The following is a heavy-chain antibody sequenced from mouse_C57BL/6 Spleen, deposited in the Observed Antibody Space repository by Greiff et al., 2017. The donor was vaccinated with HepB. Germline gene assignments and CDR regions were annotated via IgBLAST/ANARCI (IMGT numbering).Heavy chain of an antibody. J-gene: IGHJ3*01. CDR2: IYPSDSET. V-gene: IGHV1-61*01. CDR3: ARSGDYDVGFAY. CDR1: GYTFTSYW. D-gene: IGHD2-4*01. Sequence: QVHVKQPGAELVRPGSSVKLSCKASGYTFTSYWMDWVKQRPGQGLEWIGNIYPSDSETHYNQKFKDKATLTVDKSSSTAYMQLSSLTSEDSAVYYCARSGDYDVGFAYWGQGTLVTVSA.